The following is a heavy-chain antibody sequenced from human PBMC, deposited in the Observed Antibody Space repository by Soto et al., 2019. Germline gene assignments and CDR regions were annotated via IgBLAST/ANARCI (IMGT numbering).Heavy chain of an antibody. D-gene: IGHD3-10*01. CDR1: GFTFSNFA. CDR2: VSGSGDST. CDR3: AGETYYYDH. J-gene: IGHJ4*02. V-gene: IGHV3-23*01. Sequence: GGSLRLSCTVSGFTFSNFAMSWIRQAPGKGLEWVSGVSGSGDSTFYADSVKGRFTISRDNSKNTVYLQMNSLRVEDTAVYHCAGETYYYDHWGQGTLVTVSS.